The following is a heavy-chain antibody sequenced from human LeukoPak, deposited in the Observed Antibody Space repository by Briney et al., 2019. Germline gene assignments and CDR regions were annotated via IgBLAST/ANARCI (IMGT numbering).Heavy chain of an antibody. CDR2: FGTRSTSI. J-gene: IGHJ4*02. CDR3: AREVSEGFDF. CDR1: GFSFSSYG. D-gene: IGHD3-22*01. V-gene: IGHV3-21*01. Sequence: GGSLRLSCAASGFSFSSYGMHWVRQAPGKGLEWVSSFGTRSTSIYHAGSVKGRFAISRDNAKNSLYLQMNSLRAEDTALYYCAREVSEGFDFWGQGTLVTVSS.